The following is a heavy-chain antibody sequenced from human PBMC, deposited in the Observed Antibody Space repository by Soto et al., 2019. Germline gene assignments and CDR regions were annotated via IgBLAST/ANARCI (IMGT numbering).Heavy chain of an antibody. D-gene: IGHD1-26*01. Sequence: PSETLSLTCTVSGGSISSYYWSWIRQPAGKGLEWIGRIYTSGSTNYNPSLKSRVTMSVDTSKNQFSRKLSSVTAADAAVYYWARLPGTSSVVLCSGNSFWFDPWWQGSLLTVAS. CDR1: GGSISSYY. J-gene: IGHJ5*02. CDR3: ARLPGTSSVVLCSGNSFWFDP. V-gene: IGHV4-4*07. CDR2: IYTSGST.